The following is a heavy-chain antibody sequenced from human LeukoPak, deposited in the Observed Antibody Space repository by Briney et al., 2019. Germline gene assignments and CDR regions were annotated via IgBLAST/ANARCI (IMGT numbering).Heavy chain of an antibody. CDR3: ARGRGRYYYDSSGRREFDY. CDR1: GGSFSGYY. Sequence: PSETLSLTCAVYGGSFSGYYWSWIRQPPGKGLEWIREINHSGSTNYNPSLKSRVTISVDTSNNQFSLKLSSVTAADTAVYYCARGRGRYYYDSSGRREFDYWGQGTLVTVSS. CDR2: INHSGST. V-gene: IGHV4-34*01. J-gene: IGHJ4*02. D-gene: IGHD3-22*01.